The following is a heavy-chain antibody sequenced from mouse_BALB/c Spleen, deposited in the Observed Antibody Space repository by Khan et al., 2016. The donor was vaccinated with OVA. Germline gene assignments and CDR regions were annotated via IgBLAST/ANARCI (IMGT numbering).Heavy chain of an antibody. CDR2: ISPCNGYT. V-gene: IGHV1S26*01. CDR1: GYTFTNYT. CDR3: VRIPVPPYFFDY. Sequence: VQLQESGAELVKPGASVKMSCKASGYTFTNYTMHWVKQRPGQGLEWIGYISPCNGYTNYNQKFKDKATLTADKSSSTAYLQLTSLTSDDSAVDDGVRIPVPPYFFDYWGQGTTLTVSS. J-gene: IGHJ2*01.